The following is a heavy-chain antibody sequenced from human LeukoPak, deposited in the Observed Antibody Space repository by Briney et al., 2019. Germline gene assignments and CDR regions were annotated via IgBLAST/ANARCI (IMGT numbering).Heavy chain of an antibody. CDR1: GFTFSLYT. V-gene: IGHV3-23*01. CDR2: VSPTGGTV. D-gene: IGHD2-21*01. J-gene: IGHJ5*02. CDR3: AKGLGGGDYTPSHH. Sequence: PGGSLKLSCTASGFTFSLYTMTWVRQAPGKGLEWVATVSPTGGTVFYADSLRGRFTISRDNSMNTLYLQMSTLEAVDTAIYYCAKGLGGGDYTPSHHWGQGTLVIVSS.